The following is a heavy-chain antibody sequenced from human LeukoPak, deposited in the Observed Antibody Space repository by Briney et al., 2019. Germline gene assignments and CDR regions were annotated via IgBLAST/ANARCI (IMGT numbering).Heavy chain of an antibody. CDR3: ARSGRYFEAQ. J-gene: IGHJ4*02. D-gene: IGHD3-9*01. CDR2: INHSGST. Sequence: SETLSLTCAVYGGSLSGYYWSWIRQPPGKGLEWIGEINHSGSTNYNPSLKSRVTISLDTSKNQFPLKLTSVTVADTAVYYFARSGRYFEAQWGQGTLVTVSS. CDR1: GGSLSGYY. V-gene: IGHV4-34*01.